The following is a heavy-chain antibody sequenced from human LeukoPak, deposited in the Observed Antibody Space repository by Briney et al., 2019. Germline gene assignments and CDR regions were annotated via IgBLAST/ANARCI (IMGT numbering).Heavy chain of an antibody. J-gene: IGHJ4*02. V-gene: IGHV1-46*01. CDR2: INPSGGST. Sequence: ASVKVSCTASGYTFTSYYMHWVRQAPGQGLEWMGIINPSGGSTSYAQKFQGRVTMTRDTSTSTVYMELSSLRSVDTAVYYCARGGVGAAYDSSGYYHFDYWGQGTLVTVSS. CDR3: ARGGVGAAYDSSGYYHFDY. D-gene: IGHD3-22*01. CDR1: GYTFTSYY.